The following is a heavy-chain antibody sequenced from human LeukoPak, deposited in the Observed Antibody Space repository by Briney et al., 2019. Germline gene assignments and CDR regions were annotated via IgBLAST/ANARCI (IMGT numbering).Heavy chain of an antibody. CDR3: ARGPYYYDSSGYYNY. Sequence: GGSLRLSCAASGFTFSSYWMSWVRQAPGKGLEWVANIKQDGSEKYYVDSVKGRITISRDNAKNSLYLQMNSLRAEDTAVYYCARGPYYYDSSGYYNYWGQGTLVTVSS. CDR1: GFTFSSYW. V-gene: IGHV3-7*01. D-gene: IGHD3-22*01. CDR2: IKQDGSEK. J-gene: IGHJ4*02.